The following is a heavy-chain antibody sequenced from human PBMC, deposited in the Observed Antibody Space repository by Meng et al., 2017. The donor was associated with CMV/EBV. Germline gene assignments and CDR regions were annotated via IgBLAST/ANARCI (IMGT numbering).Heavy chain of an antibody. CDR2: IYYTGST. D-gene: IGHD3-22*01. Sequence: SYVSSGNYYWSWIRQPPGKGLEWIGYIYYTGSTNYNPSLKSRVTISVDTSKNQFSLKLISVTAADTAVYYCAREDYYDSSHWIIDSWGQGTLVTVSS. CDR1: SYVSSGNYY. CDR3: AREDYYDSSHWIIDS. J-gene: IGHJ4*02. V-gene: IGHV4-61*01.